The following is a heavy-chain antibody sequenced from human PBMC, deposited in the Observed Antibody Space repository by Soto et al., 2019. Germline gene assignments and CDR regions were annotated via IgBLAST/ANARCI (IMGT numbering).Heavy chain of an antibody. CDR3: ALSQDTGGRTTFIY. V-gene: IGHV3-9*01. Sequence: QPGGSLRLSCAVSVFTFDDNAMQWVRQSPEKGLEWVSGINWKSYIGYADSVKGRFTISRDNAENPLYMQMNSLRAEDTALYYCALSQDTGGRTTFIYWGQGTQVTVSS. J-gene: IGHJ4*02. D-gene: IGHD3-16*01. CDR2: INWKSYI. CDR1: VFTFDDNA.